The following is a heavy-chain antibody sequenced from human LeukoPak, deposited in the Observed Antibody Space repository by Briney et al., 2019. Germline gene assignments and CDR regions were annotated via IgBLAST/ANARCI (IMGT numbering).Heavy chain of an antibody. V-gene: IGHV3-30*18. CDR1: GFIFDTYG. CDR2: IAYDGSNK. CDR3: AKEKAIATINYGLDV. D-gene: IGHD1-1*01. Sequence: GSLRLSCAASGFIFDTYGMLWVRQAPGKGLEWVAVIAYDGSNKVYAGSVKGRFTISRDNSKNTLYLQMNSLRGEDTAVYYCAKEKAIATINYGLDVWGQGTTVTVSS. J-gene: IGHJ6*02.